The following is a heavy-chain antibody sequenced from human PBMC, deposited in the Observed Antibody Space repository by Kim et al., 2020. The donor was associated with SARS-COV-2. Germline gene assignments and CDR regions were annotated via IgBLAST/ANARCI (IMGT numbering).Heavy chain of an antibody. J-gene: IGHJ4*02. CDR1: GFAFSSFN. D-gene: IGHD2-15*01. CDR3: ASEDCSDSTCYY. Sequence: GGSLRLSCAASGFAFSSFNMNWVRQAPGKGLEWVSPISTSSYRFYADSVKGRFTISRDNDQNLLYLQMNSLRAEDTAIYYCASEDCSDSTCYYWGQGALVTVSS. CDR2: ISTSSYR. V-gene: IGHV3-21*01.